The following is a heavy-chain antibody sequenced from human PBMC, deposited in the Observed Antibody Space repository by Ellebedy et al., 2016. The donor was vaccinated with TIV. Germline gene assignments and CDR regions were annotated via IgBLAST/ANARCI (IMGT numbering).Heavy chain of an antibody. Sequence: AASVKVSCKASGYTFTNYYMNWVRQAPGQGLEWMGIINPGGGGTSYAQKFQGRVTMTRDTSISTAYMELSRLKSDDTAVYYCARYISEYTSSWFNWFDPWGQGTLVTVSS. CDR3: ARYISEYTSSWFNWFDP. V-gene: IGHV1-46*01. D-gene: IGHD6-13*01. CDR1: GYTFTNYY. J-gene: IGHJ5*02. CDR2: INPGGGGT.